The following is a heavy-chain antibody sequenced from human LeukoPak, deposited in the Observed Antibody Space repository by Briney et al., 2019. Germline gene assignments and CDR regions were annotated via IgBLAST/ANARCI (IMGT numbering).Heavy chain of an antibody. Sequence: SETLSLTCDVCGYSISSGYYWGWIRQPPGKGVEWIGSIYHSGSTYYNPSLKSRVTISVDTSKNQFSLKLSSVTAADTAVYYCARLKYSSSHFDYWGQGTLVTVSS. CDR2: IYHSGST. V-gene: IGHV4-38-2*01. CDR3: ARLKYSSSHFDY. J-gene: IGHJ4*02. D-gene: IGHD6-6*01. CDR1: GYSISSGYY.